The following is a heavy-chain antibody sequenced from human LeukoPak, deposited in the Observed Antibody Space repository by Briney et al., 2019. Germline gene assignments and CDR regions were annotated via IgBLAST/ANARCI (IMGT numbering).Heavy chain of an antibody. CDR2: ISGDGGST. Sequence: GGSLRLSCAASGFTFDDYAMHWVRQAPGKGLEWVSLISGDGGSTYYADSVKGRFTISRDNSKNSLYLQMNSLRTEDTALCYCAKGDGHSGYDSFDYWGQGTLVTVSS. D-gene: IGHD5-12*01. CDR3: AKGDGHSGYDSFDY. CDR1: GFTFDDYA. V-gene: IGHV3-43*02. J-gene: IGHJ4*02.